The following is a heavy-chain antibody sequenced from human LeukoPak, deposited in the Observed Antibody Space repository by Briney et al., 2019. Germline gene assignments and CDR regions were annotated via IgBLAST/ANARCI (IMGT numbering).Heavy chain of an antibody. CDR3: ARGGFGELLYDFDY. D-gene: IGHD3-10*01. CDR2: IYYSGST. J-gene: IGHJ4*02. CDR1: GGSISSYY. V-gene: IGHV4-59*01. Sequence: PSETLSLTCTVSGGSISSYYWSWIRQPPGKGLEWIGYIYYSGSTNYNPSLKSRVTISVDTSKNRFSLKLSSVTAADTAVYYCARGGFGELLYDFDYWGQGTLVTVSS.